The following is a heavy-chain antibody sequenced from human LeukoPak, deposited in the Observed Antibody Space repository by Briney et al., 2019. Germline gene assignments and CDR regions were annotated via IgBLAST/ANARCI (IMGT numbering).Heavy chain of an antibody. CDR3: AKVMSGYCSGGSCYYYYGMDV. D-gene: IGHD2-15*01. Sequence: GGSLRLSCAASGFTFSSYGMHWVRQAPGKGLEWVAVISYDGSNKYYADSVKGRFTISRDNSKNTLYLQMNSLRAEDTAVYYCAKVMSGYCSGGSCYYYYGMDVWGQGTTVTVFS. J-gene: IGHJ6*02. CDR2: ISYDGSNK. V-gene: IGHV3-30*18. CDR1: GFTFSSYG.